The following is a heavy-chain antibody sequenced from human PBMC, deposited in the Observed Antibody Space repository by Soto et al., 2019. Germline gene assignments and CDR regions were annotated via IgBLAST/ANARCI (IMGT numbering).Heavy chain of an antibody. CDR3: ATGGVVISSYPFDY. D-gene: IGHD3-3*01. V-gene: IGHV1-69*06. CDR1: GGTFSSYA. J-gene: IGHJ4*02. Sequence: SVKVSCKASGGTFSSYAISWVRQAPGQGLEWMGGIIPIFGTANYAQKFQGRVTMTEDTSTDTAYMELSSLRSEDTAVYYCATGGVVISSYPFDYWGQGTLVTVSS. CDR2: IIPIFGTA.